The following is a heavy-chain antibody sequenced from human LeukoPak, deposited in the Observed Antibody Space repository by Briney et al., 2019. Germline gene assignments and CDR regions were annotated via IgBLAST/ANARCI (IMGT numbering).Heavy chain of an antibody. J-gene: IGHJ1*01. V-gene: IGHV4-59*01. Sequence: SETLSLTCTVSGGSISTYYWNGIRQPPGKGLEWIGYIYHSGSTNYNPSLQSRVTISVDTSKNQFSLNLNSVTAADTAVYYCARGGAARLHFQNWGQGTLVTVSS. CDR2: IYHSGST. CDR1: GGSISTYY. CDR3: ARGGAARLHFQN. D-gene: IGHD6-6*01.